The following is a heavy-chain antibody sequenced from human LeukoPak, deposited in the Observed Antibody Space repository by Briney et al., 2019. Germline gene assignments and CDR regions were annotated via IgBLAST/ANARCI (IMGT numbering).Heavy chain of an antibody. CDR1: GGSMITYY. V-gene: IGHV4-59*01. CDR3: ARRSSGWSALAFDI. D-gene: IGHD6-19*01. Sequence: SETLSLTCTVSGGSMITYYWYWIRQSPGRGLECIGNIYHSGSTNYNPSLKSRVTISVDTSKNQFSLKLSSVTAADTAVYYCARRSSGWSALAFDIWGQGTMVTVSS. CDR2: IYHSGST. J-gene: IGHJ3*02.